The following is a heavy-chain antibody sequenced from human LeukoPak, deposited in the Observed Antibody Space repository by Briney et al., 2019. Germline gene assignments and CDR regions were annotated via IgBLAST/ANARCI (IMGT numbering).Heavy chain of an antibody. J-gene: IGHJ4*02. Sequence: EASVTVSFTASGYTFTSHFIHWVRQAPGQELEWMGIINPSGGGPTYVQKFQGRVTMTSDTSTSTIYMELRSLRSEDTAVYYCARDNLLSGSGFDCWGQGTPVTVSS. D-gene: IGHD2/OR15-2a*01. CDR3: ARDNLLSGSGFDC. CDR2: INPSGGGP. CDR1: GYTFTSHF. V-gene: IGHV1-46*01.